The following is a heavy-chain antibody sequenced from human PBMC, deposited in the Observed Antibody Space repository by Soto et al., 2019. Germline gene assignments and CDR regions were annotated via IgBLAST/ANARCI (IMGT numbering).Heavy chain of an antibody. Sequence: SVKVSCKASGGTFSSYAISWVRQAPGQGLEWMGGIIPIFGTANYAQKFPGRVTITADESTSTAYMELSSLRSEDTAVYYCARDYGSGSLGAFDIWGQGTMVTVSS. CDR3: ARDYGSGSLGAFDI. J-gene: IGHJ3*02. CDR2: IIPIFGTA. V-gene: IGHV1-69*13. CDR1: GGTFSSYA. D-gene: IGHD3-10*01.